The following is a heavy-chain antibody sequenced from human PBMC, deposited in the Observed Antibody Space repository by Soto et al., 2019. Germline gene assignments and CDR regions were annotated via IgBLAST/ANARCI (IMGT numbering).Heavy chain of an antibody. CDR1: GFTFSDYY. V-gene: IGHV3-11*06. J-gene: IGHJ4*02. Sequence: PRLSCAASGFTFSDYYMSWIRQAPGKGLEWVSYISSSSSYTNYADSVKGRFTISRDNAKNSLYLQMNSLRAEDAAVYYCARDLSGPPFHCFDYWGQGTLVTVSS. CDR3: ARDLSGPPFHCFDY. CDR2: ISSSSSYT.